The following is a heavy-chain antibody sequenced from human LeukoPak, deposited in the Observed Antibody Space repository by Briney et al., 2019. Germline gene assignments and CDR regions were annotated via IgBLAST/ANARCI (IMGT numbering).Heavy chain of an antibody. Sequence: GASVKVSCKASGYTFTNYGLSWVRQAPGQGLEWMGWISGYNGTATYTQKLQGRVIMTTDTSTTTAYMDLRSLRSDDTAVYYCARDAGYCSSETCYDDAFDIWGQGTMVTVSS. CDR1: GYTFTNYG. D-gene: IGHD2-2*01. V-gene: IGHV1-18*01. CDR2: ISGYNGTA. CDR3: ARDAGYCSSETCYDDAFDI. J-gene: IGHJ3*02.